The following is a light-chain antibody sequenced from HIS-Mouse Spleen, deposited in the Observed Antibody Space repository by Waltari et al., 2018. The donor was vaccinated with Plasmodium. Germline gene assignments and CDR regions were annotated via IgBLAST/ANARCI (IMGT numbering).Light chain of an antibody. J-gene: IGLJ3*02. V-gene: IGLV3-10*01. CDR1: ALPKKY. CDR3: YSTDSSGNHRV. Sequence: SYELTQPPSVSVSPGQTARITCSGDALPKKYAYWYQHKSGQAPERVIYEDSKRPSGIPERFAGSSSGTMATLTSSGAQVEDEADYYCYSTDSSGNHRVFGGGTKLTVL. CDR2: EDS.